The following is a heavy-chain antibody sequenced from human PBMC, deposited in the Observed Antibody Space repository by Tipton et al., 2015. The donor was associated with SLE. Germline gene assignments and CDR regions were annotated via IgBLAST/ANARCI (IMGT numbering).Heavy chain of an antibody. D-gene: IGHD6-13*01. CDR3: ARVHSSSWYRAFDI. CDR1: GASITSDDYY. V-gene: IGHV4-30-4*01. J-gene: IGHJ3*02. CDR2: IYYSGST. Sequence: TLSLTCSVSGASITSDDYYWSWIRQSPGKGLEWIAYIYYSGSTYYNPSLKSRVTISVDTSKNQFSLKLSSVTAADTAVYYCARVHSSSWYRAFDIWGQGTTVTVSS.